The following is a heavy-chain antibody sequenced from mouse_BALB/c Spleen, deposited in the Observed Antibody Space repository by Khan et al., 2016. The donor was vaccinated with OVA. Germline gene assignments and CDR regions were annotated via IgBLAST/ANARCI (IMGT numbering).Heavy chain of an antibody. CDR2: VYPFNDDT. J-gene: IGHJ3*01. D-gene: IGHD1-1*02. Sequence: VQLKQSGPELVKPGASVKMSCKASGYTFTSYVMHWVKQKPGLGLEWIGYVYPFNDDTKYNEKFKGKATLTSDKSSNTAYMELSSLTSEDSAVYYCAPGGSYYVSVAYGGQGALVTVSA. CDR1: GYTFTSYV. CDR3: APGGSYYVSVAY. V-gene: IGHV1S136*01.